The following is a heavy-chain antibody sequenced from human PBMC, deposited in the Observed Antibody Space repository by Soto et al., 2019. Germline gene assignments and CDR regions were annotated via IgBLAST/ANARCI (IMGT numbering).Heavy chain of an antibody. Sequence: SETLSLTCAVYGGSFSGYYWSWIRQPPGKGLEWIGEINHSGSTNYNPSLKSRVTISVDTSKNQFSLKLSSVTAADTAVYYCARVSSSWHLDYWGQGTLVT. CDR1: GGSFSGYY. J-gene: IGHJ4*02. CDR2: INHSGST. V-gene: IGHV4-34*01. D-gene: IGHD6-13*01. CDR3: ARVSSSWHLDY.